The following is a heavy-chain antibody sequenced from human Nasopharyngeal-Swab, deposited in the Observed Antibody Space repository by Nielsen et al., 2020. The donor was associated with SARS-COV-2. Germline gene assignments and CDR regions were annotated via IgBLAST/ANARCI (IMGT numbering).Heavy chain of an antibody. CDR3: ARPSRGQFDY. J-gene: IGHJ4*02. V-gene: IGHV3-7*03. CDR2: IHQDGSEK. CDR1: GFTFSNYW. Sequence: GGSLRLSCAASGFTFSNYWMSWVRQTPGKGLEWVANIHQDGSEKTYVDSVKGRFTISGDNSKNSLYLQMNSLRAEDTAVYYCARPSRGQFDYWGQGTLVTVSS.